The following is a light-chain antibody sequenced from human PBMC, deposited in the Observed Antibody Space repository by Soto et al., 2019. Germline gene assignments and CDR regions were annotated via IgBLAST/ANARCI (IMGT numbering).Light chain of an antibody. CDR3: HQYNNWPMYT. J-gene: IGKJ2*01. Sequence: EIVMTQSPATLSVSPGERATLSCRVSQSLSSNLAWDQQKPGQPPRLLIYGATTRATGIPARFSGSGSGTEFTLTISSLQSEDFAVYYCHQYNNWPMYTFGQGNKLEIK. V-gene: IGKV3-15*01. CDR2: GAT. CDR1: QSLSSN.